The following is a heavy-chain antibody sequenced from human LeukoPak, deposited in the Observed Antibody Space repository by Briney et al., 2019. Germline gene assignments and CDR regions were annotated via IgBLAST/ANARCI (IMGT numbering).Heavy chain of an antibody. CDR2: ISVRSDGGTT. Sequence: PGGSLRLSCTASGFTFSYAWMTWVRQGPGKGLEWVGHISVRSDGGTTDYAAPVKGRFTISRDDSKNTLYLQMDSLQTEDTAMYYCASLVGFSLYYWGQGTLVTVSS. D-gene: IGHD1-26*01. J-gene: IGHJ4*02. CDR1: GFTFSYAW. V-gene: IGHV3-15*01. CDR3: ASLVGFSLYY.